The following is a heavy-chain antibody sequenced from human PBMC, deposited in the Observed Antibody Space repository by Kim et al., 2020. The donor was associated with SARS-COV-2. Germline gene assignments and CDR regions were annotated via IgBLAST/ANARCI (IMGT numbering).Heavy chain of an antibody. Sequence: AQKLQGRFTMTTDTSTSTAYMELRSLRSDDTAVYYCARLYGSGTQSGFDPWGQGTLVTVSS. V-gene: IGHV1-18*01. CDR3: ARLYGSGTQSGFDP. D-gene: IGHD3-10*01. J-gene: IGHJ5*02.